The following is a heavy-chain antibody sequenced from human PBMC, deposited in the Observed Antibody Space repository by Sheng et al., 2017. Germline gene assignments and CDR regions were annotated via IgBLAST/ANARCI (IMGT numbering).Heavy chain of an antibody. V-gene: IGHV3-7*01. J-gene: IGHJ5*02. CDR3: AKWSRVAATDSRFDP. Sequence: EVQLVESGGGLVQSGGSLRLSCAASGFTFSNYWMSWVRQAPGKGLEWVANIKQDGSEKSYVDSVKGRFTISRDNAKNSLYLQMNSLRAEDTAVYYCAKWSRVAATDSRFDPWGQGTLVTVSS. CDR2: IKQDGSEK. D-gene: IGHD2-15*01. CDR1: GFTFSNYW.